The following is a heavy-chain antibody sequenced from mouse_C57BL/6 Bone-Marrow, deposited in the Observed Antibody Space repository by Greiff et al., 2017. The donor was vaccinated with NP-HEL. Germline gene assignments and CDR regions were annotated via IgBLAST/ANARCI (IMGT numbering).Heavy chain of an antibody. Sequence: VQLQQPGAELVKPGASVKLSCKASGYTFTSYWMHWVQQRPGRGLEWIGRIDPNSGGTKYNEKFKSKATLTVDKPSSTAYMQLSSLTSEDSAVYYCAIGLGNYYSKYVNYAMDYWGQGTSVTVSS. D-gene: IGHD2-5*01. J-gene: IGHJ4*01. CDR3: AIGLGNYYSKYVNYAMDY. CDR1: GYTFTSYW. CDR2: IDPNSGGT. V-gene: IGHV1-72*01.